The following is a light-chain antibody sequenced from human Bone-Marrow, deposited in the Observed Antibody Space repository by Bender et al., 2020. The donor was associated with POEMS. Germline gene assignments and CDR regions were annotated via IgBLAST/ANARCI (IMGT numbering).Light chain of an antibody. V-gene: IGLV1-44*01. CDR3: AAWDAGLRGGV. CDR2: SDN. Sequence: ELTQPPSVSVAPGQTARITCGAFNIGSKNVHWYQQFPGTAPKLLIYSDNQRPSGVPDRFYAFKSGTSASLAISGLQSEGEADYYCAAWDAGLRGGVFGGGTKLTVL. J-gene: IGLJ3*02. CDR1: FNIGSKN.